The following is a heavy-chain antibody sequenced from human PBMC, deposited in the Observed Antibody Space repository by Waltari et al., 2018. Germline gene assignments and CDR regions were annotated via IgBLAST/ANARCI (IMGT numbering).Heavy chain of an antibody. Sequence: QVQLVQSGAEVKKPGASVKVSCKASGYTFTGYYIHWVRQAPGQGLEWMGWINPNSGGTNYAQKFQGRVTMTRDTSISTAYMELSRLRSDDTAVYYCAARTNRPTYYYYGMDVWGQGTTVTVSS. CDR2: INPNSGGT. J-gene: IGHJ6*02. V-gene: IGHV1-2*02. CDR1: GYTFTGYY. CDR3: AARTNRPTYYYYGMDV.